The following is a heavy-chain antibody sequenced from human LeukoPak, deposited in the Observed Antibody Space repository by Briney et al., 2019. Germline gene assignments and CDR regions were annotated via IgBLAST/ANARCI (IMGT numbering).Heavy chain of an antibody. V-gene: IGHV3-74*01. Sequence: PGGSLRLSCAASGFTFSDHWMHWVRQVPGKGLVWVSRLNPDGTVSTYADSVKGRFTISRDNAKNTLYLQMNSLRAEDTAVYFCASAYTSGWSAFDIWGHGARVTVSS. CDR3: ASAYTSGWSAFDI. CDR1: GFTFSDHW. D-gene: IGHD6-19*01. CDR2: LNPDGTVS. J-gene: IGHJ3*02.